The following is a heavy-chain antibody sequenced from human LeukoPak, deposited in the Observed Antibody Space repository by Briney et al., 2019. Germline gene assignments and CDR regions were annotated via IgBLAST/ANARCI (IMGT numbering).Heavy chain of an antibody. V-gene: IGHV5-10-1*01. J-gene: IGHJ6*04. Sequence: GGSLEISGQGSGSRFTSYWISGVRRLPGKGREGMGRIDASDSYTNYSPSFQGHVTISADKSISTAYLQWSSLKASDTAMYYCARVVPAAMEGPSDGMDVWGKGTTVTVSS. D-gene: IGHD2-2*01. CDR2: IDASDSYT. CDR3: ARVVPAAMEGPSDGMDV. CDR1: GSRFTSYW.